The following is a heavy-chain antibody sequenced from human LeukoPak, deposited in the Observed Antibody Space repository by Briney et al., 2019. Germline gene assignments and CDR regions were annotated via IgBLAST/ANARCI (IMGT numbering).Heavy chain of an antibody. J-gene: IGHJ4*02. CDR2: ISYTGVS. CDR3: GKQFIPDYGSASSFEY. CDR1: GVSISRSY. Sequence: SETLSLTCTVSGVSISRSYWIWIRQTPGKGLEWIGYISYTGVSSYNPSLKSRVTISVDTSKIQFSLKVRSVTAADTAVYYCGKQFIPDYGSASSFEYWGQGILVTVSS. D-gene: IGHD3-10*01. V-gene: IGHV4-59*08.